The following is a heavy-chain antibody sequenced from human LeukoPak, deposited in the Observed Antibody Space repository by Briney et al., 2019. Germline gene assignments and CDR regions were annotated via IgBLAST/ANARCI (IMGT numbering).Heavy chain of an antibody. D-gene: IGHD5-12*01. CDR3: ARGGYPGAFDY. J-gene: IGHJ4*02. CDR1: GFTLSHYW. V-gene: IGHV3-74*01. CDR2: IQNDGSTT. Sequence: GGSLRLSCAASGFTLSHYWMHWVRQGPGKGLVWVSLIQNDGSTTNYADSVKGRFTISRDIAKNALYLQMNSLRDEDTAVYYCARGGYPGAFDYWGRGTLVTVSS.